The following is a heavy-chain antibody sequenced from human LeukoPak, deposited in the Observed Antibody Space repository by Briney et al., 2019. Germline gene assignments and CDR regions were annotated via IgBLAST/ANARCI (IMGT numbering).Heavy chain of an antibody. CDR3: ASGEYCSSTTCYSPEGFQH. Sequence: PSETLSLTCAVYGGSFSGYYWSWIRQPPGKGLEWIGEINHSGSTNYNPALKSRVTISVDTSKNQFSLKLSSVTAANTAVYYCASGEYCSSTTCYSPEGFQHWGQGTLVTVSS. CDR2: INHSGST. J-gene: IGHJ1*01. CDR1: GGSFSGYY. V-gene: IGHV4-34*01. D-gene: IGHD2-2*01.